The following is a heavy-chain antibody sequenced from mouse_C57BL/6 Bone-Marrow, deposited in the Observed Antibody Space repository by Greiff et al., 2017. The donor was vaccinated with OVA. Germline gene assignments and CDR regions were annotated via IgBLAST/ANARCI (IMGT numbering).Heavy chain of an antibody. J-gene: IGHJ4*01. D-gene: IGHD1-1*01. CDR1: GYSITSGYY. CDR3: AREGNYYGIYAMDY. Sequence: ESGPGLVKPSQSLSLTCSVTGYSITSGYYWNWIRQFPGNKLEWMGYISYDGSNNYNPSLKNRISITRDTSKNQFFLKLNSVTTEDTATYYCAREGNYYGIYAMDYWGQGTSATVSS. CDR2: ISYDGSN. V-gene: IGHV3-6*01.